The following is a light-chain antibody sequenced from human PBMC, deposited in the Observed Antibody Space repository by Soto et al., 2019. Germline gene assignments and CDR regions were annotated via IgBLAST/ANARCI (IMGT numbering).Light chain of an antibody. V-gene: IGLV2-23*01. CDR2: EGS. J-gene: IGLJ1*01. Sequence: QSVLTQPASVSGSPGQSITISCSGTTSDIGSYNLVSWYQQHPGKAPKLMIYEGSKRPSGVSNRFSASKSGNTASLTISGLQAEDEADYYCCSYAGSTFGVYVFGTGTKLTVL. CDR1: TSDIGSYNL. CDR3: CSYAGSTFGVYV.